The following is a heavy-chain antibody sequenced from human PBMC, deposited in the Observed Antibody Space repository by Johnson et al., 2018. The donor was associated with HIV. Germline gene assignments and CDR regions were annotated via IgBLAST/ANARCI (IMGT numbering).Heavy chain of an antibody. CDR2: IKQDGSEM. V-gene: IGHV3-7*01. Sequence: VQLVESGGGLVQPGGSLRLSCAASGFTFSSYWMSWVRQAPGKGLEWVANIKQDGSEMYYVDSVKGRFTISRDNSKNTLYLQMNSLRAEDTAVYYCARAELPDAFDIWGQGTMVTVSS. D-gene: IGHD1-7*01. J-gene: IGHJ3*02. CDR1: GFTFSSYW. CDR3: ARAELPDAFDI.